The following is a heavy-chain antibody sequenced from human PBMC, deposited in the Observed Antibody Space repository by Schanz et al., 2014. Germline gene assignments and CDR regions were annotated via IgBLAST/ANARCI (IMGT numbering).Heavy chain of an antibody. V-gene: IGHV3-23*04. Sequence: EVQLVESGGGLVQPGGSLRLSCAASGFTFSTYAMNWVRQAPGKGLEWVSGISGSGGDTYYVDSVKGRFTVSRDNSENTLYLQMNSLRAEDTAVYYCARENLNWEAFDIWGQGTVVTVSS. J-gene: IGHJ3*02. D-gene: IGHD7-27*01. CDR1: GFTFSTYA. CDR2: ISGSGGDT. CDR3: ARENLNWEAFDI.